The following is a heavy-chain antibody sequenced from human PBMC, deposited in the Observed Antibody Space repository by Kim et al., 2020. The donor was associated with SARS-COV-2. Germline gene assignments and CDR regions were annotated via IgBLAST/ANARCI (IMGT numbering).Heavy chain of an antibody. Sequence: SETLSLTCAVYGGSFSGYYWSWIRQPPGKGLEWIGEINHSGSTNYNPSLKSRVTISVDTSKNQFSLKLSSVTAADTAVYYCARGRRWVSAAIDAFDIWGQGTMVTVSS. CDR1: GGSFSGYY. CDR2: INHSGST. CDR3: ARGRRWVSAAIDAFDI. D-gene: IGHD2-2*02. V-gene: IGHV4-34*01. J-gene: IGHJ3*02.